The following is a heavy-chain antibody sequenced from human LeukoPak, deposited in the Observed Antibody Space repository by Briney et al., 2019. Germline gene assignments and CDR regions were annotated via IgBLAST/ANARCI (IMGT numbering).Heavy chain of an antibody. CDR1: GYTFTSYD. CDR2: MNPNSGNT. J-gene: IGHJ4*02. V-gene: IGHV1-8*01. D-gene: IGHD3-10*01. Sequence: ASVKVSCKAPGYTFTSYDINWVRPATGQGLEWMGWMNPNSGNTGYAQKLQGRVTMTRNTSISTAYMELSSLRSEDTAVYYCARSKRFGSGSYSTPTAYWGQGTLVTVSS. CDR3: ARSKRFGSGSYSTPTAY.